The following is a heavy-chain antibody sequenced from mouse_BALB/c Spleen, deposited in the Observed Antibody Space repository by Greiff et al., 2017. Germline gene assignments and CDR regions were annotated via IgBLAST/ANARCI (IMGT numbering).Heavy chain of an antibody. CDR3: ARGTSGGFDY. J-gene: IGHJ2*01. V-gene: IGHV5-17*02. D-gene: IGHD3-2*02. CDR2: ISSGSSTI. CDR1: GFTFSSFG. Sequence: EVKVVESGGGLVQPGGSRKLSCAASGFTFSSFGMHWVRQAPEKWLEWVAYISSGSSTIYYADTVKGRFTISRDNPKNTLFLQMTSLRSEDTAMYYCARGTSGGFDYWGQGTTLTVSS.